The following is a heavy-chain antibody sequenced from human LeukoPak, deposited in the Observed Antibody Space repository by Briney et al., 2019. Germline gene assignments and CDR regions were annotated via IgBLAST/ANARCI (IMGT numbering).Heavy chain of an antibody. CDR2: IDNLGSTT. J-gene: IGHJ4*02. V-gene: IGHV3-74*01. CDR3: ATQDILDY. CDR1: GFTFSDYW. Sequence: GGSLRLSCAASGFTFSDYWIHWVRQAPGEGLVWVSRIDNLGSTTNYADSVKGRFTISRDNAKNTVYLEMNSLRAEDTAMYYCATQDILDYWGQGTLVTVSS.